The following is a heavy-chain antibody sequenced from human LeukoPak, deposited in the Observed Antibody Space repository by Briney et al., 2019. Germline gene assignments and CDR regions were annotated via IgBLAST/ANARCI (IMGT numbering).Heavy chain of an antibody. J-gene: IGHJ4*02. V-gene: IGHV3-74*01. Sequence: QPGGSLRLSCAAFGFTFSRYWMHWVRQAPGKGLVWVSRINSDGRSTNYADSVKGRFTISRDNATNTLYLQMNSLRAEDTAVYYCAKDQLAMVPTAVFDYWGQGTLVTVSS. D-gene: IGHD5-18*01. CDR2: INSDGRST. CDR1: GFTFSRYW. CDR3: AKDQLAMVPTAVFDY.